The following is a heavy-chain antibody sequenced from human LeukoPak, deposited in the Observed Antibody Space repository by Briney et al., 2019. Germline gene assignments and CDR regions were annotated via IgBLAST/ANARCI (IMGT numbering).Heavy chain of an antibody. Sequence: GGSLRLSCAASGFTFSNAWMTWVRQAPGKGLEWVSAISGSGGSTYYADSVKGRFTISRDNSKNTLYLQMNSLRAEDTAVYYCAKGSRVHCSGGSCYSDYWGQGTLVTVSS. CDR3: AKGSRVHCSGGSCYSDY. D-gene: IGHD2-15*01. CDR1: GFTFSNAW. V-gene: IGHV3-23*01. J-gene: IGHJ4*02. CDR2: ISGSGGST.